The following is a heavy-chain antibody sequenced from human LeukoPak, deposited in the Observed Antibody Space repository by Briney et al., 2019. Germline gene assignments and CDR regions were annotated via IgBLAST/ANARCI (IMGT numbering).Heavy chain of an antibody. CDR1: GGSISSSSYY. CDR2: INYSGNS. Sequence: TPSETLSLTCTVSGGSISSSSYYWGWIRQPPGKGLEWIGIINYSGNSYSSPSLKGRVAISVDTSKNQFSLKLSSVTAADTAVYYCARGKELLRWPKSVDYWGQGTLVTVSS. V-gene: IGHV4-39*01. D-gene: IGHD4-23*01. J-gene: IGHJ4*02. CDR3: ARGKELLRWPKSVDY.